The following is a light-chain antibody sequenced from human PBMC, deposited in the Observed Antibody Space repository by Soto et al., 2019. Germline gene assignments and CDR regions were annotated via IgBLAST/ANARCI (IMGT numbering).Light chain of an antibody. CDR2: DAS. V-gene: IGKV1-5*01. CDR1: QSISSW. J-gene: IGKJ1*01. Sequence: IHITQSPSTLSASVVYRFSSQFRASQSISSWLAWYQQKPGKAPRLLIYDASSLQSGVPARFSGSGSGTEFTLTISSLQPDDFATYYCQQYNSYWWTFGQGTKVDI. CDR3: QQYNSYWWT.